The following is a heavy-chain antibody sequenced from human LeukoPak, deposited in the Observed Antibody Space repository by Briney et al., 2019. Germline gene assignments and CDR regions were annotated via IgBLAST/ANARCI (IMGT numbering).Heavy chain of an antibody. CDR2: ISYDGSNK. CDR3: ARVEVVVVVAALFDAFDI. J-gene: IGHJ3*02. CDR1: GFTFSSYA. D-gene: IGHD2-15*01. V-gene: IGHV3-30*04. Sequence: GGSLRLSCAASGFTFSSYAMHWVRQAPGKGLEWVAVISYDGSNKYYADSVKGRFTISRDNSKNTLYLQMNSLRAEDTAVYYCARVEVVVVVAALFDAFDIWGQGTMVTASS.